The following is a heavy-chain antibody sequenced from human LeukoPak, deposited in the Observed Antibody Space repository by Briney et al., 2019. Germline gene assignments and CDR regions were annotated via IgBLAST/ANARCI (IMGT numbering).Heavy chain of an antibody. Sequence: SETLSLTCAVYGGSFSGYYWSWIRQPPGKGLEWIGEINHSGSTNYNPSLKSRVTISVDTSKNQFSLKLSSVTAADTAVYYCARDLRGYGDYLFDYWGQGTLVTVSS. J-gene: IGHJ4*02. CDR2: INHSGST. CDR3: ARDLRGYGDYLFDY. CDR1: GGSFSGYY. D-gene: IGHD4-17*01. V-gene: IGHV4-34*01.